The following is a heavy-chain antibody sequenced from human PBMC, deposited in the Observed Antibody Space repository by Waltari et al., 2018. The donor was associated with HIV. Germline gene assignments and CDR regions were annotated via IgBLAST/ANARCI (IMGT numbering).Heavy chain of an antibody. D-gene: IGHD4-4*01. CDR3: AREMATVYFDY. CDR2: INSRTKII. CDR1: GFTFTSYS. Sequence: EVQLVESGGGLVQPGGSLRLSCAASGFTFTSYSMDWVSQAPGKGLEWISYINSRTKIIYYADSVKGRFTISRDNAKNSVYLQLNSLRAEDTAVYYCAREMATVYFDYWGQGTLVAVSS. J-gene: IGHJ4*02. V-gene: IGHV3-48*01.